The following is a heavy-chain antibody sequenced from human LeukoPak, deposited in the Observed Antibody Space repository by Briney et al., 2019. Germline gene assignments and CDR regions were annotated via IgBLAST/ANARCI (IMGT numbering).Heavy chain of an antibody. J-gene: IGHJ1*01. Sequence: GGSLRLSCAASGFTFDSYAMTWVRQAPGKGLEWVSSISTGGGSTYYADSVKGRFTISRDKPKNTLYLQMNSLRAEDTAVYYCAKDEAQYFQHWGQGTLVTVSA. CDR3: AKDEAQYFQH. CDR1: GFTFDSYA. V-gene: IGHV3-23*01. CDR2: ISTGGGST.